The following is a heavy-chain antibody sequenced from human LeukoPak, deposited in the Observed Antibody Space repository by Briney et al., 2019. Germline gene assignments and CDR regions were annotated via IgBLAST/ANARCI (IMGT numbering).Heavy chain of an antibody. CDR2: INPNSGGT. CDR3: AREVLWGGETTGWFDP. J-gene: IGHJ5*02. D-gene: IGHD2-21*01. V-gene: IGHV1-2*02. Sequence: ASVKVSCKASGYTFTGYYMHWVRQAPGQGLEWMGWINPNSGGTNYAQKFQGRVTMTRDTSISTAYMELSRLRSDDTAVYYCAREVLWGGETTGWFDPWGQGTLVTVSS. CDR1: GYTFTGYY.